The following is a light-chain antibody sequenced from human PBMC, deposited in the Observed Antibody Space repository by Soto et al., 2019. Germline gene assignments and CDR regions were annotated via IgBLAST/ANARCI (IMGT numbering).Light chain of an antibody. CDR2: DAS. CDR1: QNINNY. Sequence: IQLTQSPSYLSASVGDRITITSQASQNINNYLNWYQQKPGRAPKLLIYDASNLEAGVPSRFRGSGSGTDFTFTISRLQPEDIATYYRQQYENLPTVGQGTRLENK. J-gene: IGKJ5*01. CDR3: QQYENLPT. V-gene: IGKV1-33*01.